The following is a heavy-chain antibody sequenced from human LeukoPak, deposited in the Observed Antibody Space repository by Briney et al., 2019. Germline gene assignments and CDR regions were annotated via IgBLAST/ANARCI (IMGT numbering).Heavy chain of an antibody. Sequence: PSETLSLTCTVSGYSISSGYYWGWIRPPPGKGLEGIGSIYHSGSTYYNPSLKSRVTISVDTSKNQFSLKLSSVTAADTAVYYCARVGTTVTTNWFDPWGQGTLVTVSS. CDR2: IYHSGST. J-gene: IGHJ5*02. CDR3: ARVGTTVTTNWFDP. CDR1: GYSISSGYY. D-gene: IGHD4-17*01. V-gene: IGHV4-38-2*02.